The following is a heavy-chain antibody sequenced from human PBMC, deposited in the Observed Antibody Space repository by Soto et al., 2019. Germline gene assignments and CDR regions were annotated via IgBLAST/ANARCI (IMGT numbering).Heavy chain of an antibody. V-gene: IGHV4-39*01. Sequence: QLQLQESGPGLVKPAETLSLKCAVSGGSVSSGNYFWGWIRQPPGKGLAWIGNIYYNGDTYYSPSLKCTVTMSDDTATNQFSMRLTTVTAADTDVYSCARRLIDNWTQGHAFDFWGQGTLVTVSS. CDR2: IYYNGDT. CDR1: GGSVSSGNYF. J-gene: IGHJ3*01. CDR3: ARRLIDNWTQGHAFDF. D-gene: IGHD1-20*01.